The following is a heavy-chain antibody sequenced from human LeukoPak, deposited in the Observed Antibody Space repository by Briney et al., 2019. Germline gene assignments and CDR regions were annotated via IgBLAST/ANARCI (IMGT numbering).Heavy chain of an antibody. V-gene: IGHV3-30*02. J-gene: IGHJ4*02. Sequence: PGGSLRLSCAASGFTFSSYGMHWVRQAPGKGLEWVAFIRNDGSNKYYADPVKGRISISRDNSKNTLYLQMNSLRVEDTAVYYCAKGASVLRYFDWLFFPSDYWGQGTLVTVSS. CDR2: IRNDGSNK. D-gene: IGHD3-9*01. CDR1: GFTFSSYG. CDR3: AKGASVLRYFDWLFFPSDY.